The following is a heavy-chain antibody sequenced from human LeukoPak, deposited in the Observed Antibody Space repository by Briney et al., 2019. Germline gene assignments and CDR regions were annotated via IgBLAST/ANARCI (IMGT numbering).Heavy chain of an antibody. V-gene: IGHV3-11*01. D-gene: IGHD4-11*01. CDR3: ARGIRQYAKSYFDY. Sequence: GSLRLSCAASGFTFSDHYMRWIRQAPGKGLEWLSYISSSGTTIYYTDSVKGRFTISRDNAKNSLYLQMNSLRAEDTAVYYCARGIRQYAKSYFDYWGQGTLVTVSS. CDR2: ISSSGTTI. J-gene: IGHJ4*02. CDR1: GFTFSDHY.